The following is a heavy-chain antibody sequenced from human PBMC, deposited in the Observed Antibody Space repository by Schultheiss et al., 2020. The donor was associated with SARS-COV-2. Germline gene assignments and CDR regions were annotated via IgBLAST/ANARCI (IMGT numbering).Heavy chain of an antibody. D-gene: IGHD1-1*01. CDR1: GFTFSSYA. Sequence: SLKISCAASGFTFSSYAMHWVRQAPGKGLEWVAVISYDGSNKYYADSVKGRFTISRDNSKNTLYLQMNSLRAEDTAVYYCARDQHWNDVLGYNWFDPWGQGTLVTVSS. CDR3: ARDQHWNDVLGYNWFDP. V-gene: IGHV3-30*04. J-gene: IGHJ5*02. CDR2: ISYDGSNK.